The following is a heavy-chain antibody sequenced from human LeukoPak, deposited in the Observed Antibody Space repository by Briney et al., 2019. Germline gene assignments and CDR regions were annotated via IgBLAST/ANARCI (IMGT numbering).Heavy chain of an antibody. Sequence: PGGSLRLSCAASGLTFSDYGMHWVRQAPGKGLEWVAVISYDGRTKYYADSVKGRFTISRDNTKNTLDLQMNSLRAEDTAVYYCAREPGTAMVNGMDVWGQGTTVTVSS. V-gene: IGHV3-33*05. CDR3: AREPGTAMVNGMDV. D-gene: IGHD5-18*01. CDR1: GLTFSDYG. J-gene: IGHJ6*02. CDR2: ISYDGRTK.